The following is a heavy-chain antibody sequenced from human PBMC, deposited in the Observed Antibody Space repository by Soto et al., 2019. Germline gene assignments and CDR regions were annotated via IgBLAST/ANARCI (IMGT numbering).Heavy chain of an antibody. CDR1: GGSFSGDY. J-gene: IGHJ4*01. CDR3: ALCRVSVAAAGYYFYY. CDR2: IDHSGSSHTGST. Sequence: PWKTLSLSCAVYGGSFSGDYWRCIRQPPGKGLEWIGEIDHSGSSHTGSTDYNPSLKSPVTISVDTSKDQFSLRLTSVTAADTAVYYCALCRVSVAAAGYYFYYCGHGTLVALS. D-gene: IGHD6-13*01. V-gene: IGHV4-34*01.